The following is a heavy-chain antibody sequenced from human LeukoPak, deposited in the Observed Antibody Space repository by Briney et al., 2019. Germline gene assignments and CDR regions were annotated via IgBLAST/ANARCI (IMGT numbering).Heavy chain of an antibody. J-gene: IGHJ6*02. CDR2: LYSGGST. CDR1: GFTVSSNY. V-gene: IGHV3-66*01. Sequence: GGSLRLSCAASGFTVSSNYMSWVRQAPGKGLEWVSVLYSGGSTYYADSVKGRFTISRDNSKNTLYLQMNSLRAEDTAVYYCARELSGYYYGMDVWGQGTTVTVSS. CDR3: ARELSGYYYGMDV.